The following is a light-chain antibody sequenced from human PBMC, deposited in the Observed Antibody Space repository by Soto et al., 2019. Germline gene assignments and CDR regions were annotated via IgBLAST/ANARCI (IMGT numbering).Light chain of an antibody. CDR2: AAF. CDR3: QQGYNTPHT. Sequence: DIPMTQSPSSLSASVGDRVTITCRASQSITTYLNWYQQKPGKAPKLLIYAAFSLQSGVPSRFSGSGSGTDFTLTIGSLQPEDFATYYCQQGYNTPHTFGQGTNLEIK. J-gene: IGKJ2*01. CDR1: QSITTY. V-gene: IGKV1-39*01.